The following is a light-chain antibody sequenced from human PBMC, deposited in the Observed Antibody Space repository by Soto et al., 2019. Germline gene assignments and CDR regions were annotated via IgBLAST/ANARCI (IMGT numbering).Light chain of an antibody. J-gene: IGKJ1*01. CDR1: QSLLYSSNNKNY. Sequence: DIVMTQSQDSLAVSLGERATIDCKSSQSLLYSSNNKNYLSWYQQKPGQPPKLLIYWASTRESGVPDRFSGSGSGTNFTLTISSLQAEDVAVYYCHQYYNTPPWTFGQGTKVDIK. CDR3: HQYYNTPPWT. CDR2: WAS. V-gene: IGKV4-1*01.